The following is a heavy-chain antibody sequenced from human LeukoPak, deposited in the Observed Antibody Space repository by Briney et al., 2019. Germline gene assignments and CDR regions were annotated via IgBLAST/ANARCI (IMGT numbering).Heavy chain of an antibody. D-gene: IGHD3-22*01. CDR1: GFTLDDYA. CDR3: ARAAGGSSYDRMDV. J-gene: IGHJ6*02. V-gene: IGHV3-43*02. CDR2: ISGDGGTT. Sequence: GGSLRLSCAASGFTLDDYAMHWVRQAPGKGLEWVSLISGDGGTTYYADSVKGRFNISRDNSKSTLYLEMNSLRAEDTAVYYCARAAGGSSYDRMDVRGQGTAVTVSS.